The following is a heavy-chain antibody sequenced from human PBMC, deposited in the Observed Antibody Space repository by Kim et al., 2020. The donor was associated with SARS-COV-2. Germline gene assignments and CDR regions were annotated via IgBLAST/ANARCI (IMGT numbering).Heavy chain of an antibody. CDR1: GGSISSYY. CDR2: IHYSGST. V-gene: IGHV4-59*01. Sequence: SETLSLTCTVSGGSISSYYWSWIRQPPGKGLEWIGYIHYSGSTNYNDSLKSRVTISVDTSKNQFSLKLSSVTAADTAVYYCARVPYSSGWLLDYWGQGTL. J-gene: IGHJ4*02. CDR3: ARVPYSSGWLLDY. D-gene: IGHD6-19*01.